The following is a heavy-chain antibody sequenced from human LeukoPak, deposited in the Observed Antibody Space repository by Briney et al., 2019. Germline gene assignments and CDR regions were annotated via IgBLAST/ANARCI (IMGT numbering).Heavy chain of an antibody. V-gene: IGHV3-48*03. CDR2: IRNSGPTI. J-gene: IGHJ4*02. D-gene: IGHD5-12*01. Sequence: GGSLRLSCAASGFTFSNYEMNWVRQAPGKGLEWISYIRNSGPTIYYADSVKGRFTISRDNAKNSLYLQMNSLRAEDTAVYYCAKGSDIVATTYFDYWGQGTLVTVSS. CDR3: AKGSDIVATTYFDY. CDR1: GFTFSNYE.